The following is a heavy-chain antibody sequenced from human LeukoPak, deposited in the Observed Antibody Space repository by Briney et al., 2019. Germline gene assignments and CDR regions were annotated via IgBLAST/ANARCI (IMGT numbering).Heavy chain of an antibody. CDR3: ARDGRESTIFGVVIMFDY. Sequence: ASVKVSCKASGYTFTGYYMHWVRQAPGQGLEWMGWINPNSGGTNYAQKFQGRVTMTRDTSISTAYMELSRLRSDDTAVYYCARDGRESTIFGVVIMFDYWGQGTLVTVSS. V-gene: IGHV1-2*02. CDR2: INPNSGGT. CDR1: GYTFTGYY. D-gene: IGHD3-3*01. J-gene: IGHJ4*02.